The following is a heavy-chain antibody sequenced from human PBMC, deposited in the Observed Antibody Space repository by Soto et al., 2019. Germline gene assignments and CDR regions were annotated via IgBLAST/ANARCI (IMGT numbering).Heavy chain of an antibody. Sequence: ASVTVSCKASGYAFTSYAMHWVRQAPGQRLEWMGWINAGNGNTKYSQKFQGRVTITRDTSASTAYMELSSLRSEDTAVYYCARSGLLLRFLEWYPADYYGMDVWGQGTTVTVSS. J-gene: IGHJ6*02. V-gene: IGHV1-3*01. CDR2: INAGNGNT. CDR1: GYAFTSYA. CDR3: ARSGLLLRFLEWYPADYYGMDV. D-gene: IGHD3-3*01.